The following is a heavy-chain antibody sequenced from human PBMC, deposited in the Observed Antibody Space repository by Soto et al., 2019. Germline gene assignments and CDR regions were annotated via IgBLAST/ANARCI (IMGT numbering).Heavy chain of an antibody. J-gene: IGHJ4*02. V-gene: IGHV3-9*01. CDR1: GFTFDDYA. D-gene: IGHD5-12*01. CDR3: AKGGGVVATIFHFDY. CDR2: ISWNSGSI. Sequence: GGSLRLSCAASGFTFDDYAMHWVRQAPGKGLEWVSGISWNSGSIGYADSVKGRFTISRDNAKNSLYLQMNSLRAEDTALYYCAKGGGVVATIFHFDYWGQGTLVTVSS.